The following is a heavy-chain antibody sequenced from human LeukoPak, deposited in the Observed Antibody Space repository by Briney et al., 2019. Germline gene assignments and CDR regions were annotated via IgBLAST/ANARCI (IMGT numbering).Heavy chain of an antibody. J-gene: IGHJ4*02. V-gene: IGHV1-69*05. CDR3: ARDIGDCSSTSCYREGPGERYYFDY. D-gene: IGHD2-2*02. Sequence: SVKVSYKASGGTFSSYAISWVRQAPGQGLEWMGGIIPIFGTANYAQKFQGRVTITTDESTSTAYMELSSLRSEDTAVYYCARDIGDCSSTSCYREGPGERYYFDYWGQGTLVTVSS. CDR1: GGTFSSYA. CDR2: IIPIFGTA.